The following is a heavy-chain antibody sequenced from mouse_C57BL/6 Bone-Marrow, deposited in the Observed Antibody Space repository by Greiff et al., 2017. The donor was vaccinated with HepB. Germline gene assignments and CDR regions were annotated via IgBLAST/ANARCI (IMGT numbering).Heavy chain of an antibody. J-gene: IGHJ4*01. Sequence: VQLKESGGGLVKPGGSLKLSCAASGFTFSDYGMHWVRQAPEKGLEWVAYISSGSSTIYYADTVKGRFTISRDNAKNTLFLQMTSLRSEDTAMYYCASSGSSYAMDYWGQGTSVTVSS. CDR3: ASSGSSYAMDY. V-gene: IGHV5-17*01. CDR1: GFTFSDYG. D-gene: IGHD1-1*01. CDR2: ISSGSSTI.